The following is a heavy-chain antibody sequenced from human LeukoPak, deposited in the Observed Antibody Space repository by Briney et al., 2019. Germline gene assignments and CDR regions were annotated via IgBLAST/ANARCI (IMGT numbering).Heavy chain of an antibody. J-gene: IGHJ3*02. Sequence: GGSLRLSCAASGFTVSSNYMSWVRQAPGKGLEWVSVIYSGGSTYYADSVKGRFTISRDNSKNTLYLQMNNLRAEDTAVYYCAREAGFYDSYSFGIWGQGTMVTVSS. CDR1: GFTVSSNY. D-gene: IGHD3-22*01. CDR3: AREAGFYDSYSFGI. V-gene: IGHV3-53*01. CDR2: IYSGGST.